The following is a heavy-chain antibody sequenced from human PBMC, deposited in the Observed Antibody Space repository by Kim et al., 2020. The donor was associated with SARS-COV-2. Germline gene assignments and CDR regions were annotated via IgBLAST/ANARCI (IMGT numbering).Heavy chain of an antibody. CDR1: GYTLTSLY. V-gene: IGHV1-46*01. CDR3: ARSGMDV. J-gene: IGHJ6*02. CDR2: INPSDGHT. Sequence: ASVKVSCKASGYTLTSLYMHWVRQAPGQGLEWMGMINPSDGHTSYAQKFQGRVTMTRDTSTSTVYMELSSQRSDDTAVYYCARSGMDVLGQGTTVTVSS.